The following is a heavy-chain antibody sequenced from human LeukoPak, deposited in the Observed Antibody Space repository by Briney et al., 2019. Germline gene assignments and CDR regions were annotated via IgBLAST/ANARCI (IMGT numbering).Heavy chain of an antibody. Sequence: GGSLRLSCAASGFMFSNYWMSWVRQAPGKGLEWVANIKQDGSETVYVDSVKGRFTISRDNAKNSLFLQMNSLRAEDTAVYYCARGIPKYSTTWSSFFDYWGQGTLVTVSS. V-gene: IGHV3-7*02. J-gene: IGHJ4*02. CDR1: GFMFSNYW. CDR2: IKQDGSET. CDR3: ARGIPKYSTTWSSFFDY. D-gene: IGHD6-13*01.